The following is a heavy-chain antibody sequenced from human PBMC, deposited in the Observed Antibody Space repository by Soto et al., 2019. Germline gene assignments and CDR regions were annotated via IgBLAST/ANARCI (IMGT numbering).Heavy chain of an antibody. CDR1: GYSFTSYW. J-gene: IGHJ4*02. D-gene: IGHD2-2*02. Sequence: GESLKISCKGSGYSFTSYWISWVRQMPGKGLEWMGRIDPSDSYTNYSPSFQGHVTISADKSISTAYLQWSSLKASDTAMYYCARTYCSSTSCYMAGYWGQGTLVTVS. V-gene: IGHV5-10-1*01. CDR3: ARTYCSSTSCYMAGY. CDR2: IDPSDSYT.